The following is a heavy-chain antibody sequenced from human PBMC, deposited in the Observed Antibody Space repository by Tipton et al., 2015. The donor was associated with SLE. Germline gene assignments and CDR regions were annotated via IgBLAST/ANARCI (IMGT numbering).Heavy chain of an antibody. D-gene: IGHD2-15*01. V-gene: IGHV3-30*19. CDR2: IWYDGSNK. CDR3: ARDRFCSGSSCTGADS. J-gene: IGHJ4*02. CDR1: GFTFSSYG. Sequence: RSLRLSCAASGFTFSSYGMHWVRQAPGKGLEWAAVIWYDGSNKYYADSVKGRFTISRDNSKNTLFLQMNSLRAEDTAVYYCARDRFCSGSSCTGADSWGQGTLVTVSS.